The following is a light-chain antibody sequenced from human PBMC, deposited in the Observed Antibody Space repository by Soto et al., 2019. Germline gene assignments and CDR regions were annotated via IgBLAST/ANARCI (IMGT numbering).Light chain of an antibody. Sequence: EIVLTQSPGTLSLSPGERATLSCRASQSVSSSYLAWYQQKPGQAPRLLIYGASSSATGIPDRFSGSGSGTDFTLTISRLEPEDVAVYYCQQYGRTSYTFGQGTKLEI. CDR1: QSVSSSY. J-gene: IGKJ2*01. CDR2: GAS. CDR3: QQYGRTSYT. V-gene: IGKV3-20*01.